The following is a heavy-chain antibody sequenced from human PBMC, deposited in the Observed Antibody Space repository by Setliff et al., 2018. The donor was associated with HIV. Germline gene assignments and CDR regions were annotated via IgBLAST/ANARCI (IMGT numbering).Heavy chain of an antibody. D-gene: IGHD6-19*01. J-gene: IGHJ6*03. Sequence: ASVKVSCKASGYTFTNHYMHWVRQAPGQGLEWMGVINPTGGSTRNTQKFQGRVAMTRDTSTSTVYMELSSLRSEDTAVYYCARNPRIAVAGTDYYYYMDVWGKGTTVTVSS. CDR1: GYTFTNHY. CDR3: ARNPRIAVAGTDYYYYMDV. V-gene: IGHV1-46*01. CDR2: INPTGGST.